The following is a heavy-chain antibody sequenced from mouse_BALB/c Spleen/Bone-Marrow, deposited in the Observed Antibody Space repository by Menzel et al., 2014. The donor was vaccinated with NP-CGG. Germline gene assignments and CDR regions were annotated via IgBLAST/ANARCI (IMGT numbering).Heavy chain of an antibody. CDR3: ARSDGYRAMDY. D-gene: IGHD2-3*01. Sequence: QVQLKESGPELVKPGASMKISCKASGYAFSSSWMNWVKQRPGQGLEWIGRIFPGDGDTYYNGKFKGKATLTADKSSSTAYMQLSSLTSVDSAVYFCARSDGYRAMDYWGQGTSVTVSS. J-gene: IGHJ4*01. CDR2: IFPGDGDT. CDR1: GYAFSSSW. V-gene: IGHV1-82*01.